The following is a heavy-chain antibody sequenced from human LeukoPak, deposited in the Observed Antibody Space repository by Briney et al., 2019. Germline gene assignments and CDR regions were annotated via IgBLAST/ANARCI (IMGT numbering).Heavy chain of an antibody. CDR2: ISYDGSDK. J-gene: IGHJ4*02. D-gene: IGHD3-3*01. CDR1: GFTFSSYA. Sequence: GGSLRLSCAASGFTFSSYAMNWVRQAPGKGLEWVAVISYDGSDKYYADSVKGRFTISRDNSQNTLYLQVNSLRGEDTAVYYCARDFYDVGYWGQGTLVTVSS. V-gene: IGHV3-30*04. CDR3: ARDFYDVGY.